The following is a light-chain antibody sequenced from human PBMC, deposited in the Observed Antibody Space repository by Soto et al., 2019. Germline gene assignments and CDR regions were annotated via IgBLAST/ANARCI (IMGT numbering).Light chain of an antibody. CDR1: QTISSW. J-gene: IGKJ1*01. CDR2: DAS. Sequence: DIPMNQSPSTMSGSVGDRVTITCRASQTISSWLAWYQQKPGKAPKLLIYDASSLESGVPSRFSGSGSGTEFTLNISSLQPDDFATYYCQQYNSYSPVTFGQRIKVDI. CDR3: QQYNSYSPVT. V-gene: IGKV1-5*01.